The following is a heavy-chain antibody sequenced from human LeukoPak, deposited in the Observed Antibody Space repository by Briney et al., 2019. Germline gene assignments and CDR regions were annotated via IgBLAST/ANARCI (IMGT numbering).Heavy chain of an antibody. Sequence: PSETLSLTCTVSGGSISSGGYSWSWIRQHPGKGLEWIGYIYYSGSTYYNPSLKSRVTISVDTSKNQFSLKLSSVTAADTAVYYCASSVDYSRYYFDYWGQGTLVTVSS. D-gene: IGHD4-11*01. CDR3: ASSVDYSRYYFDY. V-gene: IGHV4-31*03. CDR1: GGSISSGGYS. CDR2: IYYSGST. J-gene: IGHJ4*02.